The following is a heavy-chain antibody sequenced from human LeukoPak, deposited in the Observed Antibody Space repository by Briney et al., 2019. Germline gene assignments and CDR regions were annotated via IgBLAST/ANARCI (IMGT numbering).Heavy chain of an antibody. J-gene: IGHJ4*02. CDR1: GFTFDDYA. V-gene: IGHV3-9*01. CDR3: AKGRGYNYGYIFGYFDY. D-gene: IGHD5-18*01. Sequence: GGSPRLSCAASGFTFDDYAMHWVRQTPGKGLEWVSGISWNSGNIDYADSVKGRFTISRDNAKNSLYLQMNSLRAEDTALYYCAKGRGYNYGYIFGYFDYWGQGTLVTVSS. CDR2: ISWNSGNI.